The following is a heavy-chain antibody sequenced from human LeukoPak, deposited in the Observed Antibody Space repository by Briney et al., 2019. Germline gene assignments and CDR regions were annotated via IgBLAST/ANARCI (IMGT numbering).Heavy chain of an antibody. J-gene: IGHJ4*02. V-gene: IGHV3-30*02. CDR2: IQSDGSEK. CDR1: GFTFSDYG. D-gene: IGHD1-1*01. Sequence: AGGSLRPSCAASGFTFSDYGMHWVRQAPGKGLEWVAFIQSDGSEKSSADSVKGRFSISRDKSKNTLYLQMDSLRAEDTAVYYCVRDGYNWNYDYWGQGTLVTVSS. CDR3: VRDGYNWNYDY.